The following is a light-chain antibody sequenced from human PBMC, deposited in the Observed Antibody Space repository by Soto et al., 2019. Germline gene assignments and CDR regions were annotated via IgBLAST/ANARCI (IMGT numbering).Light chain of an antibody. V-gene: IGKV2-28*01. J-gene: IGKJ5*01. CDR2: FGS. CDR3: MQALQSLT. CDR1: QSLLYNNTYNY. Sequence: DVVMSQSPLSLPVTLGQPAPISCRSSQSLLYNNTYNYLDWYVQKPGQSPQLLIYFGSNRAPGVPDRFSGSGSGTDFTLKINRVEAEDVGTYYCMQALQSLTFGQGTRLEIK.